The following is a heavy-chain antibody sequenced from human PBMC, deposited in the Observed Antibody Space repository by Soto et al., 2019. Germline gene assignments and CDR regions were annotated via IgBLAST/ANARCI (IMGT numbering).Heavy chain of an antibody. CDR3: ARDGVRAVAGTFGY. D-gene: IGHD6-19*01. Sequence: GGSLRLSCAASGFTFSSYWMSWVRQAPGKGLEWVANIKQDGSEKYYVDSVKGQFTISRDNAKNSLYLQMNSLRAEDTAVYYCARDGVRAVAGTFGYWGQGTLVTVSS. V-gene: IGHV3-7*01. CDR2: IKQDGSEK. CDR1: GFTFSSYW. J-gene: IGHJ4*02.